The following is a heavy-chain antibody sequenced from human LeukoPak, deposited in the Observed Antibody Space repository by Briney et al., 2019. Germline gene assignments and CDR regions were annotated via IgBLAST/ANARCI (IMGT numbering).Heavy chain of an antibody. CDR1: GFTFSSYW. J-gene: IGHJ5*02. D-gene: IGHD3-10*01. CDR2: LNSDGSST. V-gene: IGHV3-74*01. Sequence: GGSLRLSCAASGFTFSSYWMHWVRHAPGKGLVWVSRLNSDGSSTVYADSVKGRFTISRDNAENKLYLQMNSLRVEDTAVYYCARVALSQGLDAWGQGTLVTVSS. CDR3: ARVALSQGLDA.